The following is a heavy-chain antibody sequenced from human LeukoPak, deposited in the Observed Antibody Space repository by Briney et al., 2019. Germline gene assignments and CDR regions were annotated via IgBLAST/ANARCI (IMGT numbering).Heavy chain of an antibody. Sequence: ASVKVSCKASGYTFTGYYIHWVRQAPGQGLEGMGWINPNSGGTNYAQKFQGRVTMTRDTSISTAYMELSRLRSDDTAVYYCARVGEYGSGSYLLYWGQGTLVTVSS. CDR1: GYTFTGYY. CDR2: INPNSGGT. J-gene: IGHJ4*02. D-gene: IGHD3-10*01. CDR3: ARVGEYGSGSYLLY. V-gene: IGHV1-2*02.